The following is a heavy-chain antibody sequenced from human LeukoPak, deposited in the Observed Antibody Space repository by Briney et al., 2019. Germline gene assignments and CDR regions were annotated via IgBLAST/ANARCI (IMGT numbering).Heavy chain of an antibody. CDR3: ARYGITIVRGGKYYFDS. Sequence: PSETLSLTCTVSGGSISGYFWSWIRQPPGKRLEWIGYVHYSGSTNYNPSLNSRVTISVDTSKNQFSLRLRSVTAEDPAVYYCARYGITIVRGGKYYFDSWGQGTLVTVSS. CDR1: GGSISGYF. D-gene: IGHD3-10*01. J-gene: IGHJ4*02. V-gene: IGHV4-59*08. CDR2: VHYSGST.